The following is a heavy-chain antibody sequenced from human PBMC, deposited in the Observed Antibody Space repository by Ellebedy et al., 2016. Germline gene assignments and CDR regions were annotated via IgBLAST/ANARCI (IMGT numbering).Heavy chain of an antibody. V-gene: IGHV5-10-1*01. D-gene: IGHD6-19*01. CDR1: GYSFTSYW. Sequence: ASVKVSCKASGYSFTSYWISWVRQMPGNGLEWMGRIDPSDSYTNYSPSFQGHVTISADKSISTAYLQWSSLKASDTAMYYCARHEEGSGRYYYYYGMDVWGQGTTVTVSS. J-gene: IGHJ6*02. CDR2: IDPSDSYT. CDR3: ARHEEGSGRYYYYYGMDV.